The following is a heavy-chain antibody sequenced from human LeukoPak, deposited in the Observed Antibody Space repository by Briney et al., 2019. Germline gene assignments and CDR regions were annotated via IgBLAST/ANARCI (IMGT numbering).Heavy chain of an antibody. V-gene: IGHV3-21*01. J-gene: IGHJ4*02. CDR3: AKALDFWSGYPGDY. CDR1: GFTFTSYS. Sequence: GGSLRLSCAASGFTFTSYSMNWVRQAPGKGLEWVSSISSSSSYIYYADSVKGRFTISRDNSKNTLYQQMNSLRAEDTAVCYCAKALDFWSGYPGDYWGQGTLVTVSS. D-gene: IGHD3-3*01. CDR2: ISSSSSYI.